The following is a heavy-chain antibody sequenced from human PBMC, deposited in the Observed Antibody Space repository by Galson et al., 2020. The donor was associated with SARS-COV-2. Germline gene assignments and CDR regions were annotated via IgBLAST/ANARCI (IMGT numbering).Heavy chain of an antibody. D-gene: IGHD2-8*02. V-gene: IGHV3-30*04. CDR2: ISYDGSNK. J-gene: IGHJ5*02. CDR3: ARGGLVAGTGPNWFDP. CDR1: GFTFSSYA. Sequence: GGSLRLSCAASGFTFSSYAMHWVRQAPGKGLEWVAVISYDGSNKYYADSVKGRFTISRDNSKNTLYLQMNSLRAEDTAVYYCARGGLVAGTGPNWFDPWGQGTLVTVSS.